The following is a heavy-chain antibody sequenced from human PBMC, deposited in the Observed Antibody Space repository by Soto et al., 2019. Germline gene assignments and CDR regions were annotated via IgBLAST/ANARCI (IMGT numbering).Heavy chain of an antibody. CDR3: AKDRMGARVRAYFDY. V-gene: IGHV3-30*18. CDR2: ISYAGSNK. Sequence: QVQLVESGGGVVQPGKSLRLSCAGSGFTFSSYGMDWVRQAPGKGLEWVAGISYAGSNKDYAASVKGRFTIPRDNSKNTLYLKMSSLRADETAVYYWAKDRMGARVRAYFDYWGPGALVTVSS. J-gene: IGHJ4*02. CDR1: GFTFSSYG. D-gene: IGHD3-10*01.